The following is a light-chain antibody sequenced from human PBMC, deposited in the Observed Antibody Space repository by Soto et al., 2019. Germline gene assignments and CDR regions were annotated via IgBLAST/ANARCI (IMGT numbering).Light chain of an antibody. CDR1: SSDVGGYNY. Sequence: QSALTQPASVSGSPGQSITISCTGTSSDVGGYNYVSWYQQHPGKAPKLTIYEVSNRPSGVSNRFSGSKSGNTASLTISGLQAEDEADYYCSSYTSSSLYVFGTGTKITVL. J-gene: IGLJ1*01. CDR2: EVS. CDR3: SSYTSSSLYV. V-gene: IGLV2-14*01.